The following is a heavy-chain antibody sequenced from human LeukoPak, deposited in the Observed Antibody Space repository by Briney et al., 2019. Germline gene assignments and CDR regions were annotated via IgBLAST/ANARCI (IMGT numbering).Heavy chain of an antibody. D-gene: IGHD3-10*01. V-gene: IGHV1-3*01. CDR3: ARDLDFYGSGSYVY. CDR2: INAGNGNT. J-gene: IGHJ4*02. Sequence: GASVKVSCTASGYTFTSYAMHWVRQAPGQRLEWMGWINAGNGNTKYSQTFQGRVTITRDTSASTAYMELSSLRSEDTAVYYCARDLDFYGSGSYVYWGQGTLVTVSS. CDR1: GYTFTSYA.